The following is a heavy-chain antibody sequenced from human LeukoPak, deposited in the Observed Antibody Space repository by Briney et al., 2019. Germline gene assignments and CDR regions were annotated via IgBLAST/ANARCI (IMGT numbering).Heavy chain of an antibody. J-gene: IGHJ3*02. D-gene: IGHD3-10*01. CDR3: AKGVDDILLWFGELLSCAFDI. Sequence: GGSLRLSCAASGFTFSSYAMSWVRQAPGKGLEWGSAISSSGDSTYYADSVKGRFTISRDNSKKMLYLQMNSPRAEDTARYYCAKGVDDILLWFGELLSCAFDIWGQGTMVTVSS. CDR1: GFTFSSYA. CDR2: ISSSGDST. V-gene: IGHV3-23*01.